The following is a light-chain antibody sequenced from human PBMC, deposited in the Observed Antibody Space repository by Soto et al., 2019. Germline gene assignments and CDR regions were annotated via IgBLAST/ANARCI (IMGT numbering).Light chain of an antibody. J-gene: IGLJ1*01. CDR1: SSDVGGYNF. CDR3: SSYTSSSTFV. Sequence: QSALTQPASVSGSPGQSITISCTGTSSDVGGYNFVSWYQQHPGKAPKFMIYDVSARPSGVSSRFSGSKSGNTASLTISGLQAEDEADYYCSSYTSSSTFVFGTGTKLTVL. CDR2: DVS. V-gene: IGLV2-14*03.